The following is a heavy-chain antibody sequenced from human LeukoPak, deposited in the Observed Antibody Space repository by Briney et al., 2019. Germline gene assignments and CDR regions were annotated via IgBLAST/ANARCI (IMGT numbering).Heavy chain of an antibody. D-gene: IGHD1-26*01. CDR2: IYYSGSI. CDR1: GDSINSYY. Sequence: PSETLSLTCTVSGDSINSYYWSWIRQPPGKGLEWIGYIYYSGSINYNPSLKSRVSISVGTSKNQFSLKLTSVTAADTAVYYCARDRYSGTYYGPGGWFDPWGQGTLVTVSS. J-gene: IGHJ5*02. V-gene: IGHV4-59*01. CDR3: ARDRYSGTYYGPGGWFDP.